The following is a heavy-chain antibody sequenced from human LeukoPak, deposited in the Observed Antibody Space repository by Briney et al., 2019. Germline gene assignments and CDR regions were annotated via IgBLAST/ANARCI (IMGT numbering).Heavy chain of an antibody. J-gene: IGHJ4*02. Sequence: GGSLRLSCAASGFTFSSYWMSWVRQAPGKGLEWVANIKQDGSEKYYVDSVKGRFTISRDNAKNSLYLQMNSLRAEDTAVYYCAESIYGYYFDYWGQGTLVTVSS. V-gene: IGHV3-7*03. CDR1: GFTFSSYW. CDR2: IKQDGSEK. D-gene: IGHD4-17*01. CDR3: AESIYGYYFDY.